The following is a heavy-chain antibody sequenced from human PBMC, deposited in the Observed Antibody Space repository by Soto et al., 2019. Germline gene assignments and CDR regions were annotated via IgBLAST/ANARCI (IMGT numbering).Heavy chain of an antibody. CDR1: GFTFSYYY. Sequence: GGSLRLSCAASGFTFSYYYMSWIRQAPGKGLEWVSYISSSGSTIYYADSVKGRFTISRDNAKNSLYLQMNSLRAGDTAVYYCARVGQLVQTFDYWGQGTLVTVSS. D-gene: IGHD6-6*01. J-gene: IGHJ4*02. V-gene: IGHV3-11*01. CDR3: ARVGQLVQTFDY. CDR2: ISSSGSTI.